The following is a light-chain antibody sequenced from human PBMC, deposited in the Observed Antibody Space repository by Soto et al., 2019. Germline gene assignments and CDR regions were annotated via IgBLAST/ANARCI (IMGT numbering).Light chain of an antibody. CDR2: GAS. J-gene: IGKJ4*01. Sequence: ENESTAVPWALRLFIGGCAALFCWALLSVRSSYLAWYQQTPGQAPRLLIYGASSRATGIPDRFSGSGSGTDFPLTISRLEAKDFAGYYGQPYGSAPSLTFGGGT. CDR3: QPYGSAPSLT. V-gene: IGKV3-20*01. CDR1: LSVRSSY.